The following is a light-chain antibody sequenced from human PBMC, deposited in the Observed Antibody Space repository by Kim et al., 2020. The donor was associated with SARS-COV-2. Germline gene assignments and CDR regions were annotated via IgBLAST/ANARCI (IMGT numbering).Light chain of an antibody. Sequence: PASITCRSSQSLVYSDGNTYLTWCRRRPGQSPRRLVYKVSSRDSGVPDRFSGSGSGTGFTLKISRLEAEDVGIYYGMQGTHWLPTFGQGTKVEIK. CDR1: QSLVYSDGNTY. CDR3: MQGTHWLPT. CDR2: KVS. J-gene: IGKJ1*01. V-gene: IGKV2-30*01.